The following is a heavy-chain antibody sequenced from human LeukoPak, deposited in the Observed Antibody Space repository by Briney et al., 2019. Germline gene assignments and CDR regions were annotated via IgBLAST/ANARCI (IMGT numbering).Heavy chain of an antibody. CDR3: ARHRYYGSGSYRAPFDY. J-gene: IGHJ4*02. CDR2: IYPGDSDT. D-gene: IGHD3-10*01. CDR1: GYRFTSYW. Sequence: RGESLKISCQGSGYRFTSYWIGWVRQMPGKGLEWMGIIYPGDSDTRYSPSLQGQVTISADKSISTAYLQWSSLKASDTAMYYCARHRYYGSGSYRAPFDYWGQGTLVTVSS. V-gene: IGHV5-51*01.